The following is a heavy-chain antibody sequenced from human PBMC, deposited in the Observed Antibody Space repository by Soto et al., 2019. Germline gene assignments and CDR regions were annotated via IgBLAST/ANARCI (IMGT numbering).Heavy chain of an antibody. J-gene: IGHJ6*02. Sequence: GGSLRLSCAASGFTFSSYAMHWVRQAPGKGLEYVSAISSNGGSTYYANSVKGRFTISRDNSKNTLYLQMGSLRAEDMAVYYCARGLYCSSTSCYYYGMDVWGQGTTVTVSS. V-gene: IGHV3-64*01. CDR2: ISSNGGST. CDR3: ARGLYCSSTSCYYYGMDV. CDR1: GFTFSSYA. D-gene: IGHD2-2*01.